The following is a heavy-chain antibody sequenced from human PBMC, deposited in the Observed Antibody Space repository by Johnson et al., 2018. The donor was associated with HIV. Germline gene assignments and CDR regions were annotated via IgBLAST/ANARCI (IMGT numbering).Heavy chain of an antibody. V-gene: IGHV3-53*01. J-gene: IGHJ3*02. CDR2: IYSDGSI. CDR1: GFSVSSNY. CDR3: ASLGGGSFHAFDI. D-gene: IGHD1-26*01. Sequence: VQLVEPGGGLVKPGGSLRLSCAASGFSVSSNYMSWVRQAPGKGLEWVSVIYSDGSIYYADSMKGRFTISRDNSKNTLYLQMNSLRAEDTAVYYCASLGGGSFHAFDIWGQGTMVTVSS.